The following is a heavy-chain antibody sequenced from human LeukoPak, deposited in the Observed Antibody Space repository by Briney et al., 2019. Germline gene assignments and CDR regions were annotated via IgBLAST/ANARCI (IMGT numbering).Heavy chain of an antibody. CDR3: ARFVWCSSTSCYRPTGMDV. D-gene: IGHD2-2*01. V-gene: IGHV4-31*03. CDR2: IYYSGST. CDR1: GGSISSGGYY. J-gene: IGHJ6*02. Sequence: SQTLSLTCTVSGGSISSGGYYWSWIRQHPGKGLEWIGYIYYSGSTYYNPSLKSRVTISVDTSKNQFSLKLSSVAAADTAVYYCARFVWCSSTSCYRPTGMDVWGQGTTVTVSS.